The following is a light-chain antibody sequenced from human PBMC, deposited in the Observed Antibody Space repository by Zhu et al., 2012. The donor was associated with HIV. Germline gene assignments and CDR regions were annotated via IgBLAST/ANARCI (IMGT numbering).Light chain of an antibody. J-gene: IGKJ2*02. V-gene: IGKV1-5*03. CDR3: RQYSDYSWT. CDR2: KAS. CDR1: QSISPW. Sequence: DIQMTQSPSIPSASVGDRVAITCRASQSISPWLAWYQQKPGMAPKVLIQKASILEDGVPARFSGSGSGTEFTLTISSLQPDDYATYYCRQYSDYSWTFGQGTKVE.